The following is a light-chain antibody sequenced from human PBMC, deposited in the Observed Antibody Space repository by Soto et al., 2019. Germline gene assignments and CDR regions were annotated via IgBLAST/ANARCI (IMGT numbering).Light chain of an antibody. CDR1: SSDTAGYNY. Sequence: QSALTQPASVSGSPGQSITISCTGTSSDTAGYNYVSWYQQHPGKAPKLMIYEVSNRPSGVSNRFSGSQSGNTASLTISGLQAEDEANYYCSSYTTSNSPLCVLGNGIKVTV. V-gene: IGLV2-14*01. CDR3: SSYTTSNSPLCV. J-gene: IGLJ1*01. CDR2: EVS.